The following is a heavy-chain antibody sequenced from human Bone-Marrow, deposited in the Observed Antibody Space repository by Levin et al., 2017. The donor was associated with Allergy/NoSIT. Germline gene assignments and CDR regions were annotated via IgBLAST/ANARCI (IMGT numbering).Heavy chain of an antibody. V-gene: IGHV4-4*07. CDR1: AGSFSREY. CDR2: IYSTGSP. CDR3: ARNRNHFDY. J-gene: IGHJ4*02. Sequence: SETLSLTCSVSAGSFSREYWTWIRQPAGKGLEWIGCIYSTGSPTYNPSLKSRATMSVDSSKHQIFLQLTSVTAADTAVYYCARNRNHFDYWGRGILVTVSS. D-gene: IGHD1-14*01.